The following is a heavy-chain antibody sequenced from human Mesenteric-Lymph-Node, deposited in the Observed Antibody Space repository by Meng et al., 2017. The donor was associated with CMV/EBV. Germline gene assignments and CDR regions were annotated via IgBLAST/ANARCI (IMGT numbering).Heavy chain of an antibody. CDR1: GDSITHYY. Sequence: GALRLSCTISGDSITHYYWTWIRQPPGRGLEWIGYIYYNGNTNYYPSLRGRATISVDPSKTQFSLRLSSVTAADTAVYYCARDWLHGMDVWGQGTKVTVSS. CDR3: ARDWLHGMDV. D-gene: IGHD5-12*01. J-gene: IGHJ6*02. V-gene: IGHV4-59*01. CDR2: IYYNGNT.